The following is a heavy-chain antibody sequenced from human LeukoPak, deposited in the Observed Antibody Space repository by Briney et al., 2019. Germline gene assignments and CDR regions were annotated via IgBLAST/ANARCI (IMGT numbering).Heavy chain of an antibody. D-gene: IGHD1-20*01. CDR3: ASLTGISDY. Sequence: PSETLSLTCTVSGASITNGYYCGWIRQSTGKGLEWIGSIYHSGSTYYNPSLKSRVTISVDTSKNQFSLKLSSVTAADTAVYYCASLTGISDYWGQGTLVTVSS. CDR1: GASITNGYY. J-gene: IGHJ4*02. V-gene: IGHV4-38-2*02. CDR2: IYHSGST.